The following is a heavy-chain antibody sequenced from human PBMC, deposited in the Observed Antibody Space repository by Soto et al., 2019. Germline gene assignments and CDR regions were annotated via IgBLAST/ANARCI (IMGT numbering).Heavy chain of an antibody. J-gene: IGHJ6*03. D-gene: IGHD3-3*01. CDR2: IYYSGST. CDR3: ARDTSDFWSGYYTPYYYYMDV. CDR1: GGSISSYY. Sequence: LSLTCTVSGGSISSYYWSWIRQPPGKGLEWIGYIYYSGSTNYNPSLKSRVTISVDTSKNQFSLKLSSVTAADTGVYYCARDTSDFWSGYYTPYYYYMDVWGKGTTVTVSS. V-gene: IGHV4-59*01.